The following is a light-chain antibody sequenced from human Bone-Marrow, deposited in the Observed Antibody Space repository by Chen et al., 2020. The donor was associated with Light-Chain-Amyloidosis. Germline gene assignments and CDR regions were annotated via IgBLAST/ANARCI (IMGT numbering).Light chain of an antibody. V-gene: IGLV3-25*03. Sequence: SYELTQPPSVSVSPGQTARLTCSGDDLPTKYAYWYQQKPGQAPVLVIHRDTERPSGISERLSGSSSGTTATLTISGVQAEGEADYHCQSADSSGTYEVIFGGGTKLTVL. CDR1: DLPTKY. J-gene: IGLJ2*01. CDR2: RDT. CDR3: QSADSSGTYEVI.